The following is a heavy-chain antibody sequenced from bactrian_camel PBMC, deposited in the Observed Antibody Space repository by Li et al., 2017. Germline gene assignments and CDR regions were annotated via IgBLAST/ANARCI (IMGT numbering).Heavy chain of an antibody. CDR3: GRGWKSSAVSTAAL. CDR1: GFIFSSAF. J-gene: IGHJ4*01. Sequence: VQLVESGGGLVQAGGSLRLSCAASGFIFSSAFMSWVRQAPGKEREGVATIDNDGNIGYADSAKGRFTISRDNAKNTLYLQLKDLKIEDTAMYYCGRGWKSSAVSTAALRGQGTQVTVS. CDR2: IDNDGNI. D-gene: IGHD5*01. V-gene: IGHV3S67*01.